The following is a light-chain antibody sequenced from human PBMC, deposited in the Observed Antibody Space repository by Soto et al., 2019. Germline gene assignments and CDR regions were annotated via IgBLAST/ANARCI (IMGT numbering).Light chain of an antibody. CDR3: LQDYTSPYT. J-gene: IGKJ2*01. CDR2: SAS. CDR1: QDIGND. Sequence: AIQMTQSPPSLSTSVGDRVTITCRASQDIGNDVGWYQQKPGKAPQLLIYSASRLQSGVPSRFSGSGSGTDFTLIINSLQPEDFATYYCLQDYTSPYTFGQGTKLEIK. V-gene: IGKV1-6*01.